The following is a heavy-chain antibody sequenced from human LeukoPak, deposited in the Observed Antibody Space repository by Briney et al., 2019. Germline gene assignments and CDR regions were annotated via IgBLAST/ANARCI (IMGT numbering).Heavy chain of an antibody. CDR1: GGTFSSYA. D-gene: IGHD5-18*01. V-gene: IGHV1-69*04. J-gene: IGHJ4*02. Sequence: SVKVSCKASGGTFSSYAISWVRQAPGQGLEWMGRIIPILGIANYAQKFQGRVTITADKSTSTAYMELSSLRSEDTAVYFCARVDTAMVIDYWGQGTLVTVSS. CDR3: ARVDTAMVIDY. CDR2: IIPILGIA.